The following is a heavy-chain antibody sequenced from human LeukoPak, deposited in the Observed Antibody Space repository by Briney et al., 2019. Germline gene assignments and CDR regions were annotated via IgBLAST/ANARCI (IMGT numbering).Heavy chain of an antibody. V-gene: IGHV4-30-4*08. J-gene: IGHJ4*02. CDR3: ARETYYDSSGYYIIDY. D-gene: IGHD3-22*01. Sequence: SETLSLTCTVSGGSISSGDYYWSWIRQPPGKGLEWIGYIYYRGSTYYNPSLKSRVTISVDTSKNQFSLKLSSVTAADTAVYYCARETYYDSSGYYIIDYWGQGTLVTVSS. CDR1: GGSISSGDYY. CDR2: IYYRGST.